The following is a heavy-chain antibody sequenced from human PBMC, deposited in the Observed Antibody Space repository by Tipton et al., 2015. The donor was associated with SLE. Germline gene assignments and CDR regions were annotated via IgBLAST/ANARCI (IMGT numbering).Heavy chain of an antibody. D-gene: IGHD2-2*01. V-gene: IGHV4-38-2*02. CDR3: AREGDIVVVPAYFDY. CDR2: IYHSGST. J-gene: IGHJ4*02. Sequence: LRLSCAASGFTFSSYGMHWVRQAPGKGLEWIGSIYHSGSTYYNPSLKSRVTISVDTSKNQFSLKLGSVTAADTAVYYCAREGDIVVVPAYFDYWGQGTLVTVSS. CDR1: GFTFSSYG.